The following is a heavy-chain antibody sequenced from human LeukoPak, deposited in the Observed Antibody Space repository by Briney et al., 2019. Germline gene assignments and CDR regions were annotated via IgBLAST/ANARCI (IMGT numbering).Heavy chain of an antibody. J-gene: IGHJ6*04. D-gene: IGHD3-10*02. Sequence: GGSLRLSCVASGFTLRSYVMNWVRQAPGKGLEWVSYISSSGSTIYYADSVKGRFTISRDNAKNSLYLQMNSLRAEDTAVYYCAELGITMIGGVWGKGTTVTISS. V-gene: IGHV3-48*03. CDR1: GFTLRSYV. CDR2: ISSSGSTI. CDR3: AELGITMIGGV.